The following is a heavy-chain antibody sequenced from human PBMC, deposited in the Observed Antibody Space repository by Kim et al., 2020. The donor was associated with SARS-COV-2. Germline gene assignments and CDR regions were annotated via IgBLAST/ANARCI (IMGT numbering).Heavy chain of an antibody. Sequence: GNGTTKYSQKFQGRVTFTTDPSASTAYMELSFLRSEDSAVYYCLGGFYFDYWGQGTLVTVSS. CDR3: LGGFYFDY. D-gene: IGHD3-16*01. V-gene: IGHV1-3*01. J-gene: IGHJ4*02. CDR2: GNGTT.